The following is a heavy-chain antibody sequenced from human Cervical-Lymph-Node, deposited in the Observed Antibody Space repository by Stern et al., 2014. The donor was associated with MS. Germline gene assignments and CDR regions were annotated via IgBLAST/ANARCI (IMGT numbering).Heavy chain of an antibody. V-gene: IGHV5-51*03. D-gene: IGHD5-24*01. CDR2: IFPDDSDT. Sequence: VQLVQSGAEVKKSGEPLKISCKGSGYTFSDYWIAWVRQMPGKGLEWMGIIFPDDSDTRYRPSFQGQVTISADKSINPAYLQWSSLKASDTAMYYCARGANGYHNWFDPWGQGTLVIVSS. J-gene: IGHJ5*02. CDR1: GYTFSDYW. CDR3: ARGANGYHNWFDP.